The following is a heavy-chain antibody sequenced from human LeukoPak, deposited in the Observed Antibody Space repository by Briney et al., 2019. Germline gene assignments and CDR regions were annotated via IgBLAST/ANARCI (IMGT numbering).Heavy chain of an antibody. D-gene: IGHD4-23*01. Sequence: ASVRVSCTVSGYTLTELSMHWVRQAPGKGLEWMGGFDPEDGETIYAQKFQGRVTMTEDTSTDTAYMELSSLRSEDTAVYYCARGLRFYGGNSFGYWGQGTLVTVSS. CDR1: GYTLTELS. J-gene: IGHJ4*02. CDR2: FDPEDGET. CDR3: ARGLRFYGGNSFGY. V-gene: IGHV1-24*01.